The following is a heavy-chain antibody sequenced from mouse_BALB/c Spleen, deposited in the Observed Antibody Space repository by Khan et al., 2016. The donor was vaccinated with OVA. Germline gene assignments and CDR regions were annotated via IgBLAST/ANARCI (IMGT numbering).Heavy chain of an antibody. D-gene: IGHD1-2*01. CDR3: ARIPAFITTALDY. V-gene: IGHV5-12-2*01. J-gene: IGHJ4*01. Sequence: EVELVESGGGLVQPGGSLKLSCAASGFTFSSNTMSWVRQTPEKRLEWVAYIPNGGGNTYYPDPVKGRFTISRDNAKNTLYLQMSSLKSEDTAMYYCARIPAFITTALDYWGQGTSVTVSS. CDR1: GFTFSSNT. CDR2: IPNGGGNT.